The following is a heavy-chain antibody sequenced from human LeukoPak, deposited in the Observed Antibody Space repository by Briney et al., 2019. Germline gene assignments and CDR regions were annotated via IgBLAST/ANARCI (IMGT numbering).Heavy chain of an antibody. D-gene: IGHD3-16*01. CDR1: GGSISSYY. V-gene: IGHV4-59*08. J-gene: IGHJ4*02. CDR2: IYYSGST. CDR3: ARHDPRGHERGVDY. Sequence: SETLSLTCTVSGGSISSYYWSWIRQPPGKGLEWIGYIYYSGSTNYNPSLKSRVTISVDTSKNQFSLKLSSVTAADTAVYYCARHDPRGHERGVDYWGQGTLVTVSS.